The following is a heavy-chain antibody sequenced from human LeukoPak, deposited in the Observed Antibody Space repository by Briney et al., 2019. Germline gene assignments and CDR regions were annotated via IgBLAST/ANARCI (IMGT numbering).Heavy chain of an antibody. CDR1: GYTVSDFY. CDR3: ATAGVTHTRDP. Sequence: ASVKVSCQASGYTVSDFYLHWVRQAPGHGLEWMGWINPYSDALIYAERFQGRVTMTWDTSTGTAYMELTRLTPDDTAVYYCATAGVTHTRDPWGQGTLVTVSS. CDR2: INPYSDAL. J-gene: IGHJ5*02. V-gene: IGHV1-2*02. D-gene: IGHD2-8*01.